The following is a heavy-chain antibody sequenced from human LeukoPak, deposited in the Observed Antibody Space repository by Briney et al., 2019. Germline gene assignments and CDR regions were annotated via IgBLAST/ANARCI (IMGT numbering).Heavy chain of an antibody. V-gene: IGHV3-30*02. CDR2: IRYDGSNK. CDR3: ARVEGLIRFLAPFDY. Sequence: GGSLRLSCAASGFTFSSYGMHWVRQAPGKGLEWVAFIRYDGSNKYYADSVKGRFTISRDNSENTLYLQMNSLRAEDTAVYYCARVEGLIRFLAPFDYWGQGTLVTVSS. J-gene: IGHJ4*02. D-gene: IGHD3-3*01. CDR1: GFTFSSYG.